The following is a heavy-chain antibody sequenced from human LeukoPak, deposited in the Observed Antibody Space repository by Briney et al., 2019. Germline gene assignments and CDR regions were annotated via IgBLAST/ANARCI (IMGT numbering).Heavy chain of an antibody. CDR3: ARAEDIVVVPAAKKGAYDY. CDR1: GGSFSGYY. CDR2: INHSGST. D-gene: IGHD2-2*01. Sequence: SETLSLTCAVYGGSFSGYYWSWIRQPPGKGLEWIGEINHSGSTNYNPSLKSRVTISVDTSKNQFSLKLSSVTAADTAVYYCARAEDIVVVPAAKKGAYDYWGRGTLVTVSS. J-gene: IGHJ4*02. V-gene: IGHV4-34*01.